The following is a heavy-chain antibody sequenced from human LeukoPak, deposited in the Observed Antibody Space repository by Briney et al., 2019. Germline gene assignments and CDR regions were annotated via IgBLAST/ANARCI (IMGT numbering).Heavy chain of an antibody. CDR1: GYTLTSYG. Sequence: ASVKVSCKASGYTLTSYGISWVRQAPGEGLEWMGWISAYNGNTNYAQKLQGRVTMTTDTSTSTAYMELRSLRSDDTAVYYCARDEYYYYGMDVWGQGTTVTVSS. V-gene: IGHV1-18*01. CDR3: ARDEYYYYGMDV. J-gene: IGHJ6*02. CDR2: ISAYNGNT.